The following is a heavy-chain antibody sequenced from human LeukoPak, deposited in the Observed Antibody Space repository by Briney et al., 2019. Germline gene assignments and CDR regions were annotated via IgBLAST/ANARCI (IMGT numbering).Heavy chain of an antibody. CDR2: INPNSGGT. D-gene: IGHD3-10*01. V-gene: IGHV1-2*02. Sequence: EASVKVSCKASGGTFSSYAISWVRQAPGQGLEWMGWINPNSGGTNYAQKFQGRVTMTRDTSISTAYMELSRLRSDDTAVYYCARSFDYYGSGSYYPTFDYWGQGTLVTVSS. CDR3: ARSFDYYGSGSYYPTFDY. J-gene: IGHJ4*02. CDR1: GGTFSSYA.